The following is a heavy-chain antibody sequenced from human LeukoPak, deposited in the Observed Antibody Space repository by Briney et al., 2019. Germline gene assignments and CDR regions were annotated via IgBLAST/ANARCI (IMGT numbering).Heavy chain of an antibody. CDR3: ARVPGRITPPPNSFDP. J-gene: IGHJ5*02. CDR1: GFTFSTYE. CDR2: ISSSGTTI. Sequence: GGSLRLSCAASGFTFSTYEMNWVRQAPGKGLEWVSYISSSGTTIRYADSVKGRFSISRDNGKNSLYLQMNSLRADDTAVYFCARVPGRITPPPNSFDPWGQGTLVTVSS. V-gene: IGHV3-48*03. D-gene: IGHD3-10*01.